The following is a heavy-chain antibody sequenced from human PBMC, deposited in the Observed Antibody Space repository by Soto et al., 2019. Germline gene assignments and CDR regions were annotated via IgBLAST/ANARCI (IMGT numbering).Heavy chain of an antibody. J-gene: IGHJ5*02. CDR3: ARARDIVVVPAALGWFDP. CDR1: GGSFSGYY. CDR2: INHSGST. D-gene: IGHD2-2*01. Sequence: SETLSLTCAVYGGSFSGYYWSWIRQPPGKGLEWIGEINHSGSTNYNPSLKSRVTISVDTSKNQFSLKLSSVTAADTAVYYCARARDIVVVPAALGWFDPWGQGTLVTVSS. V-gene: IGHV4-34*01.